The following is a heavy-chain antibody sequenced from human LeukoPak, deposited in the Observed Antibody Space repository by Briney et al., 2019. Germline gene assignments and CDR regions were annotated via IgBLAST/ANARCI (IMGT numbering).Heavy chain of an antibody. CDR3: ARETYCSGGSCYSIGKPYYYYGMDV. D-gene: IGHD2-15*01. Sequence: PGGSLRLSCAASGFTFSSYGMHWVRQAPGKGLEWVAVISYDGSNKYYADSVKGRFTISRDNSKNTLYLQMNSLRAEDTAVYYCARETYCSGGSCYSIGKPYYYYGMDVWGQGTTVTVSS. CDR2: ISYDGSNK. J-gene: IGHJ6*02. V-gene: IGHV3-30*03. CDR1: GFTFSSYG.